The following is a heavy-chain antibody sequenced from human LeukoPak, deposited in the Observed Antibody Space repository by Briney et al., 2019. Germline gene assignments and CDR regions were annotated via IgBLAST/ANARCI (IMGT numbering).Heavy chain of an antibody. V-gene: IGHV3-30-3*01. CDR2: ISYDGSNK. D-gene: IGHD2-15*01. J-gene: IGHJ3*01. Sequence: PGRSLRLSCAASGFTFSSYAMHWVRQAPGKGLEWVAVISYDGSNKYYADSVKGRFTISRDNSKNTLYLQMNSLRAEDTAVYYCARIRMPTSTGDAFDVWGQGTMVPVSS. CDR3: ARIRMPTSTGDAFDV. CDR1: GFTFSSYA.